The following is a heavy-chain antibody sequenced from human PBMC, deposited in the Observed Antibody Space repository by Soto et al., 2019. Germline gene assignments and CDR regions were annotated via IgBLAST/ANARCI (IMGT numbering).Heavy chain of an antibody. CDR3: ATDLEGRDYYYYYGMDV. J-gene: IGHJ6*02. V-gene: IGHV1-24*01. CDR2: FDPEDGET. D-gene: IGHD2-21*02. Sequence: EASVKVSCQVCGYGLPELYMQWVRQAPRTRLEWIVGFDPEDGETIYAKKFQGRVTMTEDKSTDTAYMELSSLRSEDTAVYYCATDLEGRDYYYYYGMDVWGQGTTVTVSS. CDR1: GYGLPELY.